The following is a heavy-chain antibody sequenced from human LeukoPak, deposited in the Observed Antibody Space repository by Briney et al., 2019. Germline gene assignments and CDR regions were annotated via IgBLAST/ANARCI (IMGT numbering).Heavy chain of an antibody. V-gene: IGHV1-46*01. D-gene: IGHD3-22*01. CDR2: INPSGGST. CDR1: GYTLTSYY. CDR3: ARDRFGTFDVRDSNDYIIDY. Sequence: ASVKVSCKASGYTLTSYYIHWVRQAPGQGLEWMGVINPSGGSTRFAQKFRGRVTLTRDMSTSTVYMELRSMRSDDTAVYFCARDRFGTFDVRDSNDYIIDYWGQGTLVTVSS. J-gene: IGHJ4*02.